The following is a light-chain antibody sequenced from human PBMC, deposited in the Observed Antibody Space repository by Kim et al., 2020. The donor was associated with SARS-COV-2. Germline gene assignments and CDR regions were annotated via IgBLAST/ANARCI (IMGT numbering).Light chain of an antibody. V-gene: IGLV2-11*01. Sequence: QSVTISCTGTSSDVGADNYVSWYQQHPGKAPKLMIYDVSKRPSGVPDRFSGSKSGNTASLTISGLQAEDEADYYCCSYAGSYTSYLFGSGTQLTVL. CDR1: SSDVGADNY. CDR2: DVS. CDR3: CSYAGSYTSYL. J-gene: IGLJ1*01.